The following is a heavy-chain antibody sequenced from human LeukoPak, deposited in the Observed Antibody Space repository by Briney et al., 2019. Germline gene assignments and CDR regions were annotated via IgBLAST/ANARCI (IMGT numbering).Heavy chain of an antibody. J-gene: IGHJ4*02. V-gene: IGHV3-21*04. CDR3: ASYLPSPSSVHFDY. Sequence: PGGSLRLSCAASGFTFTTESMNWVRQAPGKGLEWVASISGGSISLDYADSAKGRFTISRDNAKNSLYLQMNSLRAEDTAVYYCASYLPSPSSVHFDYWGQGTLVTVSS. CDR2: ISGGSISL. CDR1: GFTFTTES. D-gene: IGHD6-19*01.